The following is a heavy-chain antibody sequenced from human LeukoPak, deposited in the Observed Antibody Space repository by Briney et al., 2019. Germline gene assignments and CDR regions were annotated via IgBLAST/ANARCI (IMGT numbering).Heavy chain of an antibody. D-gene: IGHD3-22*01. V-gene: IGHV3-21*01. CDR1: GFTFSSYS. Sequence: GGSLRLSCAASGFTFSSYSMNWVRQAPGKGLEWVSSISSSSSYIYYADSVKGRFTISRDNAKNSLYLQMNSLRAEDTAVYYCARQGAGASHYDDTGLPRGAFDVWGQGTVVSVAS. CDR3: ARQGAGASHYDDTGLPRGAFDV. J-gene: IGHJ3*01. CDR2: ISSSSSYI.